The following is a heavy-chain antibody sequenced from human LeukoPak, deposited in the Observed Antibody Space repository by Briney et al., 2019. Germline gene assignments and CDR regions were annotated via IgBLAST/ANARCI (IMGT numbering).Heavy chain of an antibody. CDR3: ATLSYYYYMDV. Sequence: ASXKVSCKASGYTFTSYGISWVRQAPGQGLEGMGWISAYNGNTNYAQKLQGRVTMTTDTSTSTAYMELRSLRSDDTAVYYCATLSYYYYMDVWGKGTTVTVSS. CDR1: GYTFTSYG. CDR2: ISAYNGNT. J-gene: IGHJ6*03. V-gene: IGHV1-18*01.